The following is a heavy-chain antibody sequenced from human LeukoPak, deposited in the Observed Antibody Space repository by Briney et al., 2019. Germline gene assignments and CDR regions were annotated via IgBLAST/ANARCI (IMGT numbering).Heavy chain of an antibody. CDR1: GGSVSGCY. Sequence: PSETLSLTCVVSGGSVSGCYWGWIRQPPGRGLEWIGYVYYSGSTNYNPSFKSRITISVDTSRSQFSLQLSSVTAADTAVYYCARIHRYCSGGACYVLDNWGQGTLVAVSS. CDR2: VYYSGST. CDR3: ARIHRYCSGGACYVLDN. V-gene: IGHV4-59*02. D-gene: IGHD2-15*01. J-gene: IGHJ4*02.